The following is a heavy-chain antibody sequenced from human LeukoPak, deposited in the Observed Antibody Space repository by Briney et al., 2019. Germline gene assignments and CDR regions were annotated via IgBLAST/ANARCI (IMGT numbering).Heavy chain of an antibody. CDR2: IYYSGST. CDR1: GGSISSHY. Sequence: PSETLSLTCTVSGGSISSHYWSWIRQPPGKGLEWIGYIYYSGSTNFNPSLKSRVTISVDTSKNQFSLKLSSVTAADTAVYYCASTDIVATNGYYYYMDVWGKGTTVTVSS. J-gene: IGHJ6*03. D-gene: IGHD5-12*01. V-gene: IGHV4-59*11. CDR3: ASTDIVATNGYYYYMDV.